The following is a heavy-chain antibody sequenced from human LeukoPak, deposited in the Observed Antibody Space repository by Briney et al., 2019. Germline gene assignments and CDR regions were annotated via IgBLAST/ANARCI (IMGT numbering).Heavy chain of an antibody. D-gene: IGHD3-10*01. J-gene: IGHJ5*02. CDR1: GFTFSSYA. CDR2: ISGSGGST. CDR3: ARDAPMPPRQYYYGTKVDWFDP. V-gene: IGHV3-23*01. Sequence: PGGSLRLSCAASGFTFSSYAMSWVRQAPGKGLEWVSAISGSGGSTYYADSVKGRFTISRDNAKNSLYLQMNSLRAEDTAVYYCARDAPMPPRQYYYGTKVDWFDPWGQGTLVTVSS.